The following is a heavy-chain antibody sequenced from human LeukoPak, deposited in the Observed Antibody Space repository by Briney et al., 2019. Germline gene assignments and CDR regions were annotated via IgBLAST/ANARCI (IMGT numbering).Heavy chain of an antibody. CDR2: VYYSGST. V-gene: IGHV4-59*12. J-gene: IGHJ4*02. D-gene: IGHD6-13*01. CDR3: AREGIAAAFDY. CDR1: GGSISSYY. Sequence: SETLSLTCTVSGGSISSYYWSWIRQPPGKGLEWIGYVYYSGSTNYNPSLMSRVTISVDTSENQFSLKLSSVTAADTAVYYCAREGIAAAFDYWGQGTLVTVSS.